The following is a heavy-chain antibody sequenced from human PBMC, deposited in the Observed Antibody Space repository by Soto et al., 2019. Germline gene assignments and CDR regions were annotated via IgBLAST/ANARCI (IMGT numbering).Heavy chain of an antibody. Sequence: GGSLRLSCAASGFTFSTYTMNWVRQAPGKGLEWISSISSGSSYIYYAGSVKGRFTISRDNAKNSLFLQMNSLRADDTAVYYCARDILSGGAYPDSWGQGTKVTVAS. CDR2: ISSGSSYI. V-gene: IGHV3-21*01. D-gene: IGHD3-10*01. CDR1: GFTFSTYT. CDR3: ARDILSGGAYPDS. J-gene: IGHJ5*01.